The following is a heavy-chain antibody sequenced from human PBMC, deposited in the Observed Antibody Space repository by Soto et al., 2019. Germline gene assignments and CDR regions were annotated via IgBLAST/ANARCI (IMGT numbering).Heavy chain of an antibody. CDR2: IFSNDEK. Sequence: SGPTLVNPTETLTLTCTVSGFSLSNARMGVSWIRQPPGKALEWLAHIFSNDEKSYSTSLKSRLTISKDTSKSQVVLTMTNMDPVDTATYYCARVPAIGAAAGTIYAMDVWGQGTTVTVSS. CDR3: ARVPAIGAAAGTIYAMDV. CDR1: GFSLSNARMG. V-gene: IGHV2-26*01. J-gene: IGHJ6*02. D-gene: IGHD6-13*01.